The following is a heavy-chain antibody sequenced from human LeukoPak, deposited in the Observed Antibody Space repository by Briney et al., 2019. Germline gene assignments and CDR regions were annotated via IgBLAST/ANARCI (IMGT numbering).Heavy chain of an antibody. D-gene: IGHD6-19*01. CDR2: IWYDGSNK. CDR3: AGRTVAGTLGDY. J-gene: IGHJ4*02. Sequence: GGSLRLSCAASGFTFSSYGMHWVRQAPGKGLEWVAVIWYDGSNKYYADSVKGRFTISRDNSKNTLYLQMNSLRAEDTAVYYCAGRTVAGTLGDYWGQGTLVTVSS. CDR1: GFTFSSYG. V-gene: IGHV3-33*01.